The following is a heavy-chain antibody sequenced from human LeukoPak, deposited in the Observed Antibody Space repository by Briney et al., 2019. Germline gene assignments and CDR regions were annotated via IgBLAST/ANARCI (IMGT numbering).Heavy chain of an antibody. CDR1: GFTVSSNY. Sequence: GGSLRLSCAASGFTVSSNYMSWVRQAPGKGLEWVSVIYSGGSTYYADSVKGRFTISRDNSENTPYLQMNSLRAEDTAVYYCARERWGPQGVRGVPYYYYGMDVWGQGTTVTVSS. V-gene: IGHV3-53*01. CDR2: IYSGGST. D-gene: IGHD3-10*01. J-gene: IGHJ6*02. CDR3: ARERWGPQGVRGVPYYYYGMDV.